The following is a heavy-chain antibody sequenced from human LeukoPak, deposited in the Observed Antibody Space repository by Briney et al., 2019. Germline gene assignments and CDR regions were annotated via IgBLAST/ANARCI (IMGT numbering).Heavy chain of an antibody. V-gene: IGHV3-7*01. CDR1: GFTFSSYS. CDR3: ARDRDHYYDSSGYADY. J-gene: IGHJ4*02. Sequence: PGGSLRLSCAASGFTFSSYSMNWVRQAPGKGLEWVANIKQDGSEKYYVDSVKGRFTISRDNAKNSLYLQMNSLRAEDTAVYYCARDRDHYYDSSGYADYWGQGTLVTVSS. CDR2: IKQDGSEK. D-gene: IGHD3-22*01.